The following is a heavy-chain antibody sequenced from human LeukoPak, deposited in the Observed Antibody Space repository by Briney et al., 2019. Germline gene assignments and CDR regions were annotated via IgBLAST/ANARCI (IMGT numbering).Heavy chain of an antibody. J-gene: IGHJ4*02. CDR1: GGSISSSSYY. D-gene: IGHD1-26*01. V-gene: IGHV4-39*01. CDR2: IYYSGST. CDR3: ARRSGSYVDY. Sequence: SETLSLTCTVSGGSISSSSYYWSWIRQPPGKGLEWIGSIYYSGSTYYNPSLKSRVTISEDTSKNQFSLKLSSVTAADTAVYYCARRSGSYVDYWGQGTLVTVSS.